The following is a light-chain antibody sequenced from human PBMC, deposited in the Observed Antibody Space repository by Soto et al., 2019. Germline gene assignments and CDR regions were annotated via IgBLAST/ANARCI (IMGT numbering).Light chain of an antibody. CDR1: QSVRTNY. Sequence: EIVLTQSPGTLSLSPGERATLSCRASQSVRTNYLAWYQQKPGQAPRLLIYGASSRATGIPDRFSGSGSGTDFTLTISRLEPEDFAVYYCQQYGYSLTFGGGTKVEIK. CDR2: GAS. V-gene: IGKV3-20*01. J-gene: IGKJ4*01. CDR3: QQYGYSLT.